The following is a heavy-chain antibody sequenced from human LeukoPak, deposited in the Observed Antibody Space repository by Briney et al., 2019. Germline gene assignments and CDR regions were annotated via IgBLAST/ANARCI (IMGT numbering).Heavy chain of an antibody. CDR3: ARTKPSSSSWYKFDAFDI. CDR2: IYYSGST. D-gene: IGHD6-13*01. Sequence: SETLSLTCTVSGGSISSSSYYWGWIRQPPGKGLEWIGCIYYSGSTYYNPSLKSRVTISVDTSKNQFSLKLSSVTAADTAVYYCARTKPSSSSWYKFDAFDIWGQGTMVTVSS. V-gene: IGHV4-39*01. J-gene: IGHJ3*02. CDR1: GGSISSSSYY.